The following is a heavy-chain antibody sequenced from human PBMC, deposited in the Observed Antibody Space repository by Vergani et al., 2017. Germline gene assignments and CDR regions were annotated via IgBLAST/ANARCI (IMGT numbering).Heavy chain of an antibody. D-gene: IGHD2-21*01. J-gene: IGHJ3*01. CDR3: ARDGGEYDKGALDV. CDR2: IYHSGGA. V-gene: IGHV4-39*02. CDR1: GGSITSSSYY. Sequence: QLHLQESGPGLVKPSETLSLTCTVSGGSITSSSYYWGWIRQPPGTGLEWIGNIYHSGGAYYNPSLKGRVTISVDTSKNQFSLEVTSVTAADTAVYYCARDGGEYDKGALDVWGQGTKVTVTS.